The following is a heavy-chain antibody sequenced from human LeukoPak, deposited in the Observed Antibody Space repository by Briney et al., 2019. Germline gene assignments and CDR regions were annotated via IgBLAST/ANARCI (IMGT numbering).Heavy chain of an antibody. CDR2: ISGSGGNT. J-gene: IGHJ4*02. CDR3: AKDQRRRSIFGVVIAQDY. D-gene: IGHD3-3*01. CDR1: GFTFKSYA. Sequence: GGSLRLSCAASGFTFKSYAMSWVRQAPGKGLEWVSIISGSGGNTYYADSVKGRFTISRDNSKDTLYLQMNSLRAEDTAVYYCAKDQRRRSIFGVVIAQDYWGQGTLVTVSS. V-gene: IGHV3-23*01.